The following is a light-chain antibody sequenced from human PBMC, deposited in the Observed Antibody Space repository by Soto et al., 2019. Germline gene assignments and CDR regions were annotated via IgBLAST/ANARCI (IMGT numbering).Light chain of an antibody. CDR2: GAS. V-gene: IGKV3-20*01. Sequence: IVLTQSPGTLSLSPGERATLSCRASQSFSSSYLAWYQQKPGQAPRLLIYGASSRATGIPDRFSGSGSGTDFTLTISRLEPEDFAVYYCQQFGGSPFTFGPGTKVDIK. CDR1: QSFSSSY. CDR3: QQFGGSPFT. J-gene: IGKJ3*01.